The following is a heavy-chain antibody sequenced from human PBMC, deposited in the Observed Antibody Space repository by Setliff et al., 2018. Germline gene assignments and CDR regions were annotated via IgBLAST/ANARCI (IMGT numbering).Heavy chain of an antibody. Sequence: LSLTCAVSGGSISSSNWWSWVRQPPGKGLEWIGEIYHSGSTNYNPSLKSRVTTLVDTSKNHFSLKLSSVTAADTAVYYCARLGSSSGAFDIWGQGTMVTVSS. D-gene: IGHD6-6*01. V-gene: IGHV4-4*02. CDR1: GGSISSSNW. J-gene: IGHJ3*02. CDR2: IYHSGST. CDR3: ARLGSSSGAFDI.